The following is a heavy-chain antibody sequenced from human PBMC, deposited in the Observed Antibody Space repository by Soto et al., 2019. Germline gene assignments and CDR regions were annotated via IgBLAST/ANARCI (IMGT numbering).Heavy chain of an antibody. CDR1: GFTFSTSG. D-gene: IGHD2-2*01. J-gene: IGHJ5*02. CDR3: AKDWASSSCYNWFDP. V-gene: IGHV3-30*18. CDR2: ISRYGGAT. Sequence: QVQLVESGGGVVQSGRSLRLSCAASGFTFSTSGMHWIRQAPGKGLEWVAMISRYGGATYYVDSVKGRFTISRDTDKNTLHLQMDSLRPEDTATSYCAKDWASSSCYNWFDPWGQGTMVTVSS.